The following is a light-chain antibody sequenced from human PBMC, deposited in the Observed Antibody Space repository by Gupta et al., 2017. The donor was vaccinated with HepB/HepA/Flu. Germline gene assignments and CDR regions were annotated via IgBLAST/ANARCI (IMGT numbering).Light chain of an antibody. Sequence: EIVLTQSPATLSLSPGERATLSCRASQSVSNYLAWYQQKPGQAPRLLIYDASNRATGIPARFSGSGSGTDFTLTISSREPEDFAVYYCQQRSNWPKWTFGQGTKVEIK. CDR2: DAS. CDR3: QQRSNWPKWT. V-gene: IGKV3-11*01. CDR1: QSVSNY. J-gene: IGKJ1*01.